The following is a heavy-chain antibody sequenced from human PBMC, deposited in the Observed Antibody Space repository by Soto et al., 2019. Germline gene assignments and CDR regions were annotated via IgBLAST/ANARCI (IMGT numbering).Heavy chain of an antibody. Sequence: AASVKVSCKASGYTFTSYAMHWVRQAPGQRLEWMGWINAGNGNTKYSQKFQGRVTITRDTSASTAYMELSSLRSEDTAVYYCARGARLRRSSSAGTYFDYWGQGTLVTVSS. J-gene: IGHJ4*02. V-gene: IGHV1-3*01. CDR3: ARGARLRRSSSAGTYFDY. CDR1: GYTFTSYA. CDR2: INAGNGNT. D-gene: IGHD6-6*01.